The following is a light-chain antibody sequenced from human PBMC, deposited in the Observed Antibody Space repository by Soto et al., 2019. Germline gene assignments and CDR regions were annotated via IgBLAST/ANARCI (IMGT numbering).Light chain of an antibody. CDR1: SFTIGNNY. CDR2: DNN. Sequence: QSVLTQPPSVSAAPGQRVTISCAGKSFTIGNNYVSWYQQLPGSAPKLLLFDNNKRPSGIPGRFSGSKSGSSATLAITGLQTGDEADYYCGSWDSRLSTYGFGTGTKLTVL. CDR3: GSWDSRLSTYG. J-gene: IGLJ1*01. V-gene: IGLV1-51*01.